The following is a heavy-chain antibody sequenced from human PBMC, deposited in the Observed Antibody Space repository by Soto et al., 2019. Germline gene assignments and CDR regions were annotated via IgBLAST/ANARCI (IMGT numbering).Heavy chain of an antibody. V-gene: IGHV4-59*01. CDR3: AQTHGWPGFDF. Sequence: QLQESGPGLVKSSETMSLTCTASGASISSRSWCWVRQPPGKGLEWIGHIHNAESTNFNPSLKSRVTISVDTSKNQVSLNLGSVTAADTAVYYCAQTHGWPGFDFWGQGILVTVSS. CDR1: GASISSRS. CDR2: IHNAEST. D-gene: IGHD6-19*01. J-gene: IGHJ4*02.